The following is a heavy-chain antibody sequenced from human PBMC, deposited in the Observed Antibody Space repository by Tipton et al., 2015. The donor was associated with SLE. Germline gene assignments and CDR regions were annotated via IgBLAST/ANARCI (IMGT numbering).Heavy chain of an antibody. CDR1: GGSISSGDYY. V-gene: IGHV4-61*08. J-gene: IGHJ3*02. D-gene: IGHD1-26*01. CDR2: IYYSGST. Sequence: TLSLTCTVSGGSISSGDYYWSWIRQPPGKGLEWIGYIYYSGSTNYNPSLKSRVTISIDTSKNQFSLRLSPVTAADTAVFYCAKGSAYAEWELGDFDIWGQGTMVTVSS. CDR3: AKGSAYAEWELGDFDI.